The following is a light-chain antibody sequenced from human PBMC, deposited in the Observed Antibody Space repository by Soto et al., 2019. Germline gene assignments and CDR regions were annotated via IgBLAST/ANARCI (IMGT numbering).Light chain of an antibody. V-gene: IGLV2-14*01. CDR3: ATTATCTIYV. CDR1: SSDVGGYSY. J-gene: IGLJ1*01. CDR2: DVS. Sequence: QSVLTQPASVSGSPGQSIAISCTGTSSDVGGYSYVSWYQQQPGKAPKLVISDVSNRPSGVSDRFSGSKSGNTASLTISGLQTEDEAYYYCATTATCTIYVFGTLPNVTVL.